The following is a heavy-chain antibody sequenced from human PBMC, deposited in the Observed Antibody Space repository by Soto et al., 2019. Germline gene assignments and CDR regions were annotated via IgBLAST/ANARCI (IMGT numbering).Heavy chain of an antibody. CDR1: GGSISSSSYY. CDR3: ARHGTFYGSGSQNWFDP. V-gene: IGHV4-39*01. D-gene: IGHD3-10*01. J-gene: IGHJ5*02. CDR2: IYYSGST. Sequence: SETLSLTCTVSGGSISSSSYYWGWIRQPPGKGLEWIGSIYYSGSTYYNPSLKSRVTISVDTSKNQFSLKLSSVTAADTAVYYCARHGTFYGSGSQNWFDPWGQGTLVTVSS.